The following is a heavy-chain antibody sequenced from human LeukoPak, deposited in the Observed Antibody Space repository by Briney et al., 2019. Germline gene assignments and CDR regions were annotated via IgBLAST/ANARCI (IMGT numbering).Heavy chain of an antibody. J-gene: IGHJ4*02. CDR1: GYTLTELS. V-gene: IGHV1-18*01. D-gene: IGHD1-26*01. Sequence: ASVKVSCKVSGYTLTELSMHWVRQAPGQGLEWMGWISAYNGNTNYAQKLQGRVTMTTDTSTSTAYMELRSLRSDDTAVYYCARDYPSGSGSPPSGYWGQGTLVTVSS. CDR3: ARDYPSGSGSPPSGY. CDR2: ISAYNGNT.